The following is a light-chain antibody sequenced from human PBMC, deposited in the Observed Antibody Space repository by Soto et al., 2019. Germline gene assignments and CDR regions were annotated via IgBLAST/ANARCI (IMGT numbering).Light chain of an antibody. J-gene: IGKJ1*01. CDR2: DAY. CDR1: QYVSTY. V-gene: IGKV3-11*01. CDR3: QQYNNWPTWT. Sequence: EIVLTQSPATLSLSPGERATLSCRASQYVSTYLAWYQQKPGQAPRLLMYDAYNRATGIPARFRGSGSGTDFTLTISSLQAEDSAVYFCQQYNNWPTWTFGQGTKVDIK.